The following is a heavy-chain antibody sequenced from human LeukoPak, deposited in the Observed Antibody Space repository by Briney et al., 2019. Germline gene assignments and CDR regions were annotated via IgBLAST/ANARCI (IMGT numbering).Heavy chain of an antibody. V-gene: IGHV3-30*18. CDR3: AKDRGTLVVPAAIWLN. D-gene: IGHD2-2*01. CDR2: ISYDGNTK. J-gene: IGHJ4*02. Sequence: SGGSLRLSCAASGFTFSSSAMHWVRQAPGKGLEWVAVISYDGNTKYYADSLKGRFTISRDNSKNTLYLQMNSLRAEDTAVYYCAKDRGTLVVPAAIWLNWGQGTLVTVSS. CDR1: GFTFSSSA.